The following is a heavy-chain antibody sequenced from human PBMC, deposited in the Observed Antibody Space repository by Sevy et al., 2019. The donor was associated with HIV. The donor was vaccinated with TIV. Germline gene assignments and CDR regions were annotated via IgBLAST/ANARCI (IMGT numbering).Heavy chain of an antibody. CDR3: AGEAYCSGGSCYSGAFDI. Sequence: GGSLRLSCAASGFTFDDYGMSWVRQAPGKGLEWVSGINWNGGSTGYADSVKGRFTISRDNAKNSLYLQMNSLRAEDTALYYCAGEAYCSGGSCYSGAFDIWGQGTMVTVSS. D-gene: IGHD2-15*01. V-gene: IGHV3-20*04. CDR1: GFTFDDYG. J-gene: IGHJ3*02. CDR2: INWNGGST.